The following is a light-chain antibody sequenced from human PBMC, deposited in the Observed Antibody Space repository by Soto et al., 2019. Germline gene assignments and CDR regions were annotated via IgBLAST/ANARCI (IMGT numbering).Light chain of an antibody. CDR3: SSYTSSSTLV. Sequence: QSVLTQPASVSGSPGQSITISCTGTSSDVGYYNYVSWYQHHPGKAPKLMIYDVSNRPSGVSNRFSGSKSGNTASLTISGLQAEDEPDYYCSSYTSSSTLVFGGGTKLTVL. J-gene: IGLJ2*01. CDR1: SSDVGYYNY. V-gene: IGLV2-14*03. CDR2: DVS.